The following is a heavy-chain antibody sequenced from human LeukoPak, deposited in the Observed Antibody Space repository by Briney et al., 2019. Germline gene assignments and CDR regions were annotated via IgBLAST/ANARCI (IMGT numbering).Heavy chain of an antibody. J-gene: IGHJ4*02. V-gene: IGHV4-59*12. CDR2: IYYSGST. CDR3: ARDKGYYDSSED. Sequence: SETLSLTCTVSGGSISSYYWSWIRQPPGKGLEWIGYIYYSGSTNYNPSPKSRVTISVDTSKNQFSLTLSSVTAADTAVYYCARDKGYYDSSEDWGQGILVTVSS. D-gene: IGHD3-22*01. CDR1: GGSISSYY.